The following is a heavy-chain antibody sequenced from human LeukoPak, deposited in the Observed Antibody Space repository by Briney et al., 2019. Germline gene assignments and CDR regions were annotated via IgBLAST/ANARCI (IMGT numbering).Heavy chain of an antibody. V-gene: IGHV3-48*03. J-gene: IGHJ3*02. CDR2: ISSSGSTI. Sequence: PGGSLRLSCAASGFTFSSYEMNWVRQAPGKGLEWVSYISSSGSTIYYADSVKGRFTISRDNAKNSLYLQMNSLRAEDTAVYYCARTGYYDSSGYYYYAFDIWGQGTMVTVSS. CDR1: GFTFSSYE. D-gene: IGHD3-22*01. CDR3: ARTGYYDSSGYYYYAFDI.